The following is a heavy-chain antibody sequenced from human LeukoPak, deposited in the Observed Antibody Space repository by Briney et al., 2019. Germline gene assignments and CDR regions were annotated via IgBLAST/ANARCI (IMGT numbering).Heavy chain of an antibody. V-gene: IGHV1-69*13. CDR3: ARDLPGGRDGYNFWFDP. Sequence: GASVKVSCKASGGTFSSYAISWVRQAPGQGLEWMGGIIPIFGTANYAQKFQGRVTITADESTSTAYMELSSLRSEDTAVYYCARDLPGGRDGYNFWFDPWGQGTLVTVSS. CDR1: GGTFSSYA. D-gene: IGHD5-24*01. J-gene: IGHJ5*02. CDR2: IIPIFGTA.